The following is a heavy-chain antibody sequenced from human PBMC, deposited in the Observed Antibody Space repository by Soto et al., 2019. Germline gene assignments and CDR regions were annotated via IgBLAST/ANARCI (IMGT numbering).Heavy chain of an antibody. Sequence: GGSLRLSCEASGITFSRADMHWVRQGTGQLLEWVSAIGTTGDTYYSGSVKGRFTISRENAKDSLYLQMNSLTAGDTAVYYCAREVEDRTSPGWYFDLWGRGTLVTVSS. J-gene: IGHJ2*01. D-gene: IGHD2-15*01. V-gene: IGHV3-13*01. CDR1: GITFSRAD. CDR3: AREVEDRTSPGWYFDL. CDR2: IGTTGDT.